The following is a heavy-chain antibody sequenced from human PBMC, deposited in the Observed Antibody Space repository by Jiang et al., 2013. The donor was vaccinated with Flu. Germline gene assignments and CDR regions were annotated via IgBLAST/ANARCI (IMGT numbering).Heavy chain of an antibody. Sequence: SGAEVKKPGASVKVSCKASGYIFTTYILHWVRQAPGQRLEWMGWINAGNGDTKYSQEVQGRVVITRDTFARTVYMEMSRLISEDTGVYYCARESGRKKDYGGNSGAYDIWGQGTVVTVSS. D-gene: IGHD4-23*01. CDR1: GYIFTTYI. J-gene: IGHJ3*02. V-gene: IGHV1-3*01. CDR3: ARESGRKKDYGGNSGAYDI. CDR2: INAGNGDT.